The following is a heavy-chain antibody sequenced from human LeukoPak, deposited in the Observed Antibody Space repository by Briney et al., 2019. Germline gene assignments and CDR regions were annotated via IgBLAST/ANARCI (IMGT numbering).Heavy chain of an antibody. V-gene: IGHV4-38-2*02. CDR2: IYHSGST. CDR3: AGALLWFGESQPSVYY. Sequence: SETLSLTCTVSGYSISSGYYWGWIRQPPGKGLEWIGSIYHSGSTYYNPSLKSRVTISVDTSKNQFSLKLSSVTAADTAVYYCAGALLWFGESQPSVYYWGQGTLVTVSS. CDR1: GYSISSGYY. J-gene: IGHJ4*02. D-gene: IGHD3-10*01.